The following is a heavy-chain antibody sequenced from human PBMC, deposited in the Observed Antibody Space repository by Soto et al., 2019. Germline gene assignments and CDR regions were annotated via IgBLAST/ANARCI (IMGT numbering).Heavy chain of an antibody. J-gene: IGHJ4*02. D-gene: IGHD1-1*01. Sequence: QVQLVQSGAEVKKPGSSLKVSCKASGATFSSYAISWVRQAPGQGLEWMGGIIPLCGTPNYAQKFRDKVTITADASTSTVNLVLNSLASEDTPVYYCAGRYSASWNELTDRGQGTLVIVSS. CDR3: AGRYSASWNELTD. V-gene: IGHV1-69*01. CDR1: GATFSSYA. CDR2: IIPLCGTP.